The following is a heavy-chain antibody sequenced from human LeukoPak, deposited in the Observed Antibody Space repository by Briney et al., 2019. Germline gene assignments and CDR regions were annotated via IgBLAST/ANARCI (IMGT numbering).Heavy chain of an antibody. CDR1: GFTFSNYW. V-gene: IGHV3-7*01. CDR3: ARLPQLDTYGMDV. J-gene: IGHJ6*02. D-gene: IGHD1-1*01. Sequence: LAGGSLRLSCAASGFTFSNYWLNWVRQAPGKGLEWVANIKEDGSEKYYVDSVKGRFTISRDNAKNSLFLQMNSLRAEDTAVYYCARLPQLDTYGMDVWGQGTTVTVSS. CDR2: IKEDGSEK.